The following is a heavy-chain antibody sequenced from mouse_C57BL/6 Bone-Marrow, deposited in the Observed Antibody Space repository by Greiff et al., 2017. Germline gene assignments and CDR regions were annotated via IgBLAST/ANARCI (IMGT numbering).Heavy chain of an antibody. CDR3: ARDGYYGSSYGAY. Sequence: VQLQQPGAELVKPGASVKMSCKASGYTFTSYWITWVKQRPGQGLEWIGDIYPGSGSTNYNEKFKSKATLTVDTSSSTAYMQLSSLTSEDSADYDCARDGYYGSSYGAYWGQGTLVTVSA. V-gene: IGHV1-55*01. D-gene: IGHD1-1*01. CDR2: IYPGSGST. CDR1: GYTFTSYW. J-gene: IGHJ3*01.